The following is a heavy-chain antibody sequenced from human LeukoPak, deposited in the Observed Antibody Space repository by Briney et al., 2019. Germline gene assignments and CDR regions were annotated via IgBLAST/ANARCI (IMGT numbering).Heavy chain of an antibody. CDR1: GGSISSYY. CDR3: ARRDGYNYDY. J-gene: IGHJ4*02. Sequence: SSETLSLTCTVSGGSISSYYWSWIRQPPVKGLEWIGYIYTSGITNYNPSLKSRVTISLDTCKKQFSLKLSSVHAADTAVYYCARRDGYNYDYWGQGTLVTVSS. CDR2: IYTSGIT. D-gene: IGHD5-24*01. V-gene: IGHV4-4*09.